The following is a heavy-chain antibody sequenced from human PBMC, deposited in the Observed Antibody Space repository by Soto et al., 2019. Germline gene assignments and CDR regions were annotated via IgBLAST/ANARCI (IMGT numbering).Heavy chain of an antibody. V-gene: IGHV3-7*01. CDR1: GGTFNTYW. Sequence: PGGSMRLSCAAAGGTFNTYWMTWVRKAPGKGLEWVASIEPQGMEKHYVDSVKGRFTISRDNSKNTLFLQMNSLRAEDTAVYYCAKDGTRIAVAEPIGYWGQGTLVTVSS. J-gene: IGHJ4*02. CDR3: AKDGTRIAVAEPIGY. D-gene: IGHD6-19*01. CDR2: IEPQGMEK.